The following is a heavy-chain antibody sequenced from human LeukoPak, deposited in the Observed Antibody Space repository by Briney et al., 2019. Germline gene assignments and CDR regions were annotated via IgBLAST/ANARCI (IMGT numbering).Heavy chain of an antibody. V-gene: IGHV4-59*12. J-gene: IGHJ6*02. Sequence: PSETLSLTCTVSGGSISSYYWSWIRQPPGKGLEWIGYIYYSGSTNYNPSLKSRVTISVDTSKNQFSLKLSSVTAADTAVYYCARGLTTDYSYGYRNYGMDVWGQGTTVTVSS. CDR3: ARGLTTDYSYGYRNYGMDV. CDR1: GGSISSYY. CDR2: IYYSGST. D-gene: IGHD5-18*01.